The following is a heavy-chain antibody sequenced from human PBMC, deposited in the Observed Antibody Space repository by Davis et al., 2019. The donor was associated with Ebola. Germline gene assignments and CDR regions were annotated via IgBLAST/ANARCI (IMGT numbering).Heavy chain of an antibody. Sequence: ASVQVSCKASGYTFTGYYMHWVRQAPGQGLEWMGWINPNSGGTNYAQKFQGWVTMTRDTSISTAYMELSSLRSEDTAVYYCAAAPFYDSSGFDAFDIWGQGTMVTVSS. CDR2: INPNSGGT. J-gene: IGHJ3*02. V-gene: IGHV1-2*04. D-gene: IGHD3-22*01. CDR3: AAAPFYDSSGFDAFDI. CDR1: GYTFTGYY.